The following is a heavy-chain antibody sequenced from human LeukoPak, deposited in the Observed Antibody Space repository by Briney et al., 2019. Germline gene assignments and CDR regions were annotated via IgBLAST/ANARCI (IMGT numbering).Heavy chain of an antibody. V-gene: IGHV4-4*07. CDR2: IYNSGST. CDR1: GGSISSYY. Sequence: PSETLSLTCTVSGGSISSYYWSWIRQPAGKGLEWFGHIYNSGSTNYNPSLKGRVTMSVATSKNQFSLHLSSVTAADTAVYYCARSAFLATAPGLYYFDYWGQGTLVAVSS. J-gene: IGHJ4*02. D-gene: IGHD6-13*01. CDR3: ARSAFLATAPGLYYFDY.